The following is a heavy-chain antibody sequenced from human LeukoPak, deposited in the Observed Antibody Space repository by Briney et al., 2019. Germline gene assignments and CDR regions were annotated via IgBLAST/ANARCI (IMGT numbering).Heavy chain of an antibody. V-gene: IGHV4-34*01. D-gene: IGHD2-2*01. CDR1: GGSFSGYY. Sequence: SETLSLTCAVYGGSFSGYYWSWIRQPPGKGLEWIGEINHSGSTNYNPSLKSRVTISVDTSKNQFSLKLSSVTAADTAVYYCARRASRHCKTDYWGQGTLVTVSS. J-gene: IGHJ4*02. CDR3: ARRASRHCKTDY. CDR2: INHSGST.